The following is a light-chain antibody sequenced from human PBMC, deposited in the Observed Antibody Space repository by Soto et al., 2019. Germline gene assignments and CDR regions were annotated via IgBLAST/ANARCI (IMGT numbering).Light chain of an antibody. CDR1: SSDVGSNNL. CDR3: CSDAGISTYV. V-gene: IGLV2-23*01. J-gene: IGLJ1*01. CDR2: DGS. Sequence: QSVLTQPASVSGSPGQSITISCTGTSSDVGSNNLVSWYQQHPGKAPQLMIYDGSKRPSVVSNRFSGSKSGNTASLTISGLQAEDEAYYYCCSDAGISTYVFGTGTKLTVL.